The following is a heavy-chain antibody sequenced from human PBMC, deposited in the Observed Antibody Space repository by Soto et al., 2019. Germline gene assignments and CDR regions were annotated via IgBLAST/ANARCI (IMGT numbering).Heavy chain of an antibody. CDR3: ARQYMSYCSGGSCYETLDI. J-gene: IGHJ3*02. D-gene: IGHD2-15*01. CDR1: GYSFTSYW. CDR2: IYPGDSDT. Sequence: GESLKISCKGSGYSFTSYWIGWVRQMPGKGLEWMGIIYPGDSDTRYSPSFQGQVTISADKSISTAYLQWSSLKASDTAMYYCARQYMSYCSGGSCYETLDIWGQGTMVTVSS. V-gene: IGHV5-51*01.